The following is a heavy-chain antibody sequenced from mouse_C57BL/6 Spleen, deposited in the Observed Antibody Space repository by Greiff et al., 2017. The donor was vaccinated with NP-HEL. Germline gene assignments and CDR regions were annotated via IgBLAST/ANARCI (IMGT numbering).Heavy chain of an antibody. Sequence: QVQLKESGAELVRPGASVTLSCKASGYTFTDYEMHWVKQTPVHGLEWIGAIDPETGGTAYNQKFKGKAILTADKSSSTAYMALRSLTSEDSAVYYCTRELDYYGSSYLDYWGQGTTLTVSS. V-gene: IGHV1-15*01. D-gene: IGHD1-1*01. CDR3: TRELDYYGSSYLDY. CDR1: GYTFTDYE. CDR2: IDPETGGT. J-gene: IGHJ2*01.